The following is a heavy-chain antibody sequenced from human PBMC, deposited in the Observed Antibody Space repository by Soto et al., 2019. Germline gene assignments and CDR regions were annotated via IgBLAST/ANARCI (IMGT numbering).Heavy chain of an antibody. CDR3: AKDRGSGSYYPLFGHFYY. D-gene: IGHD3-10*01. V-gene: IGHV3-23*01. CDR1: GFTFSSYA. CDR2: ISGSGGST. Sequence: EVQLLESGGGLVQPGGSLRLSCAASGFTFSSYAMSWVRQAPGKGLEWVSAISGSGGSTYYADSVKGRFTISRDNSKNTLYLQMNSLRAEDTAVYYCAKDRGSGSYYPLFGHFYYWGQGTLVTVSS. J-gene: IGHJ4*02.